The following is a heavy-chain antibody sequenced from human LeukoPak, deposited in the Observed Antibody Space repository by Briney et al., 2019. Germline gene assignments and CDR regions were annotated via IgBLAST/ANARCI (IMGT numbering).Heavy chain of an antibody. CDR3: ARLDDSSGYYQDDAFDI. CDR2: IYYSGST. V-gene: IGHV4-59*08. D-gene: IGHD3-22*01. Sequence: SETLSLTCTVSGGSISSYYWSWIRQPAGKGLEWIGYIYYSGSTNYNPSLKSRVTISVDTSKNQFSLKLSSVTAADTAVYYCARLDDSSGYYQDDAFDIWGQGTTVTVSS. J-gene: IGHJ3*02. CDR1: GGSISSYY.